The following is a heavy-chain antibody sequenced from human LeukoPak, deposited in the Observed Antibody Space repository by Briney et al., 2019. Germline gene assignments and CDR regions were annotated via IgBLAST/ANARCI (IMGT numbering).Heavy chain of an antibody. CDR3: VHSSDWSKGVY. D-gene: IGHD6-19*01. CDR1: GGSFSTYY. J-gene: IGHJ4*02. CDR2: INHFGNT. Sequence: PSETLSLTCAVYGGSFSTYYWTWIRQPPGKGLEWIGEINHFGNTNYNPSLKSRVTISEDTSKNQFSLKLSSVTAADTAIYYCVHSSDWSKGVYWGQGTLVTVSS. V-gene: IGHV4-34*01.